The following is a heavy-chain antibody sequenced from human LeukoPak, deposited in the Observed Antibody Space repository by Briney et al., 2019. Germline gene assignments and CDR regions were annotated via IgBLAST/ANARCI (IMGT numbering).Heavy chain of an antibody. Sequence: KPSETLSLTCTVSGGSISSYYWSWIRQPAGKGLEWIGRIYTSGSTKCNPSLESRVTMSVDTSKNQVSLRLSSVTAAGTAVYYCASGDANTAAAFDIWGQGTMVTVSS. CDR1: GGSISSYY. CDR3: ASGDANTAAAFDI. CDR2: IYTSGST. V-gene: IGHV4-4*07. D-gene: IGHD4-17*01. J-gene: IGHJ3*02.